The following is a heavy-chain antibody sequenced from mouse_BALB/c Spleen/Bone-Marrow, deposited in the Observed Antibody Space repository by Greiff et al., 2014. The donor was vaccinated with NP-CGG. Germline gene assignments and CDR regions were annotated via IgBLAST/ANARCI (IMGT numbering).Heavy chain of an antibody. CDR3: ASYRYAWYFDV. V-gene: IGHV14-3*02. D-gene: IGHD2-14*01. CDR1: GFNIKDTY. J-gene: IGHJ1*01. CDR2: IDPANGNT. Sequence: VQLQQSGAELVKPGASVKLSCTASGFNIKDTYMHWVKQRPDQGLEWIGRIDPANGNTKYDPKFQGKATITADTSSNTAYLQPSSLTSEDTAVYYCASYRYAWYFDVWGAGTTVTVSS.